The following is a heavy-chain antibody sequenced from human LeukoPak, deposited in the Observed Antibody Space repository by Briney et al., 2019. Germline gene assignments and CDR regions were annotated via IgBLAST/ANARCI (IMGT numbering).Heavy chain of an antibody. J-gene: IGHJ4*01. D-gene: IGHD1-26*01. CDR3: ARHGGSLGYFDY. CDR2: VHDSGTT. V-gene: IGHV4-59*08. CDR1: GGSISTYY. Sequence: SETLSLTCTVSGGSISTYYWSWIRQTPGKGLEWIGYVHDSGTTNYNPSLKGRVTISSDTSKNQFSLNLRSASAADTATYYCARHGGSLGYFDYWGHGTLVTVSS.